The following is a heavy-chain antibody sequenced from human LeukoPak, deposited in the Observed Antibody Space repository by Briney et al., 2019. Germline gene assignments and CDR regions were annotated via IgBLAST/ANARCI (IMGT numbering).Heavy chain of an antibody. D-gene: IGHD3-3*01. Sequence: PSETLSLTCAVYGGSFSGYYWSWIRQPPGKGLEWIGEINHSGSTNYNPSLKSRVTISVDTSKNQFSLKLSSVTAADTAVYYCARGPAQILRFLEWLSYFDYWGQGTLVTVSS. CDR2: INHSGST. CDR3: ARGPAQILRFLEWLSYFDY. CDR1: GGSFSGYY. J-gene: IGHJ4*02. V-gene: IGHV4-34*01.